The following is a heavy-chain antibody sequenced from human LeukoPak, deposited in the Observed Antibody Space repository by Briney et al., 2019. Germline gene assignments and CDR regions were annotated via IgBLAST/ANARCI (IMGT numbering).Heavy chain of an antibody. CDR1: GGTFSSYA. V-gene: IGHV1-69*05. D-gene: IGHD1-7*01. CDR3: ARPRGTGTTYLDY. J-gene: IGHJ4*02. CDR2: IIPIFGTA. Sequence: ASVKVSCKASGGTFSSYAISWVRQAPGQGLEWMGRIIPIFGTANYAQKFQGRVTITTDESTSTAYMELSSLRSEDTAVYYCARPRGTGTTYLDYWGQGTLVTVSS.